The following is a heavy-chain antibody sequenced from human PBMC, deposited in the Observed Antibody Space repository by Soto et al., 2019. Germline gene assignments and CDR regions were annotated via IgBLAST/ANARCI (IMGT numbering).Heavy chain of an antibody. CDR1: GGSISSYY. Sequence: QVQLQESGPGLVKPSETLSLTCTVSGGSISSYYWSWIRQPPGKGLEWIGHIHYSGSTNYNPSLRSRVTMSVVTYQNQFSLKLSSVTAADTAVYYCARHVNVAVAGTGFDYWGQGTLVTVSS. J-gene: IGHJ4*02. CDR2: IHYSGST. D-gene: IGHD6-19*01. V-gene: IGHV4-59*08. CDR3: ARHVNVAVAGTGFDY.